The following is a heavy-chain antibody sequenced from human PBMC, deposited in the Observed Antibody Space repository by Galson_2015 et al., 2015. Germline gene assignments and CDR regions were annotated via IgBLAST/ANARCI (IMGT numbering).Heavy chain of an antibody. Sequence: SLRLSCAASGFTFSNYWMHWVRHAPGKGLVWVSRVNSDGRGTTYADSVKGRFTISRDNAKNTLYLQMNSLRAEDTAVYYCARGYGSGSLEYFDYWGQGTLVTVSS. V-gene: IGHV3-74*01. CDR1: GFTFSNYW. D-gene: IGHD3-10*01. CDR3: ARGYGSGSLEYFDY. CDR2: VNSDGRGT. J-gene: IGHJ4*02.